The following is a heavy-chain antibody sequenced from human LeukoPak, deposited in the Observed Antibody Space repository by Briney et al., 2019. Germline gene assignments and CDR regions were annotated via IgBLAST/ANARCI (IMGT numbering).Heavy chain of an antibody. D-gene: IGHD2/OR15-2a*01. V-gene: IGHV4-59*08. CDR3: AGHHPRNTVDF. CDR1: GGSISSYY. Sequence: PSETLSLTCTVSGGSISSYYWSWIRQPPGKGLEWIAYISDIGSINYNPSLKSQVTISLDTSKNQFSLKLSSVTAADTAVYYCAGHHPRNTVDFWGQRTLVTVSS. J-gene: IGHJ4*02. CDR2: ISDIGSI.